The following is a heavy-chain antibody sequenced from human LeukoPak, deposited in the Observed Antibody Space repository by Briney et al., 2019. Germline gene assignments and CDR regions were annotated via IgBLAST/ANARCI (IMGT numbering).Heavy chain of an antibody. V-gene: IGHV1-18*04. J-gene: IGHJ4*02. CDR1: GYTFTGYW. CDR3: ARGGGGAAADADDY. CDR2: ISAYNGNT. Sequence: GASVKVSCKAFGYTFTGYWMHWVRQAPGQGLEWMGWISAYNGNTNYAQKLQGRVTMTTDTSTSTAYMELRSLRSDDTAVYYCARGGGGAAADADDYWGQGTLVTVSS. D-gene: IGHD6-13*01.